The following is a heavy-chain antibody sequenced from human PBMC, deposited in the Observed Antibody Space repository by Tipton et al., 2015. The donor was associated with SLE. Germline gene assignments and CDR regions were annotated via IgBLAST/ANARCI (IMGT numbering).Heavy chain of an antibody. CDR2: INPDRGGT. CDR3: ARTNSGILDYFDY. CDR1: GYRFTDYY. J-gene: IGHJ4*03. V-gene: IGHV1-2*02. D-gene: IGHD3-10*01. Sequence: QVQLVQSGAEVKKHGASVKVSCKASGYRFTDYYIHWVRQAPGQGLEWVGWINPDRGGTNYAQKFQGRVTMTRDTSNSTAYMDLSRLTSDDTAVYYCARTNSGILDYFDYWGQGTMVTVSS.